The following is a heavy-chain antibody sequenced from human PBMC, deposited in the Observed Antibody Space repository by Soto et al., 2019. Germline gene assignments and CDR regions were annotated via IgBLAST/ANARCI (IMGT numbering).Heavy chain of an antibody. CDR3: ARTLFGWGICFEL. Sequence: QVQLQESGPGLVKPSETLSLTCTVSGGSISSYYWSWIRQPPGKGLEWIGYIYYSGSTNYNPSLKSRVTISVDTSKNQFSLKLSSVTAADTAVYYCARTLFGWGICFELWGQGTLVTVSS. V-gene: IGHV4-59*01. D-gene: IGHD3-10*02. J-gene: IGHJ5*02. CDR2: IYYSGST. CDR1: GGSISSYY.